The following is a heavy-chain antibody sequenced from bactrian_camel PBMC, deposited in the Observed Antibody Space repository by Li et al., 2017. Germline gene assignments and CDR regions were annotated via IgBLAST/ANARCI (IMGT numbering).Heavy chain of an antibody. Sequence: VQLVESGGGSVQAGGSLRLSCAASGLTYGSVCMGLFRQAPGKEREGVAAMHTGRGSTYYADSVKGRFTISQNIANTVSLQMNSLKPEDTAMYYCAYGRPRYSGRCPDVRDFAYWGQGTQVTVS. V-gene: IGHV3S40*01. CDR2: MHTGRGST. CDR3: AYGRPRYSGRCPDVRDFAY. D-gene: IGHD2*01. J-gene: IGHJ6*01. CDR1: GLTYGSVC.